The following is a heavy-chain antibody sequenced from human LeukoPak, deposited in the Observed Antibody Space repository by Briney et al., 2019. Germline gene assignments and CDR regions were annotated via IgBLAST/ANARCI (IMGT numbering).Heavy chain of an antibody. CDR1: GFTFSSYE. V-gene: IGHV3-48*03. CDR2: ISSSGNTI. CDR3: ARVVRYDWDLGMDV. J-gene: IGHJ6*02. D-gene: IGHD1-20*01. Sequence: GESLRLSCAASGFTFSSYEMNWVRQAPGKGLEWVSYISSSGNTIYYADSVKGRFTISRDNAKNSLYLQMNSLRAEDTALYYCARVVRYDWDLGMDVWGQGTTVTVPS.